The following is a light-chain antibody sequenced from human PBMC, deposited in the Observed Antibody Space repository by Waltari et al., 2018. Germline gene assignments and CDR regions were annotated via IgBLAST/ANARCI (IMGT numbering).Light chain of an antibody. V-gene: IGLV2-8*01. CDR2: EVS. CDR1: SSDVGGYNY. CDR3: SSFACTNNCVV. J-gene: IGLJ2*01. Sequence: QSALTQPPSASGSPGQSVTISCTGTSSDVGGYNYVFWYQQHPGKAPKLMIYEVSQRPSGVRDRFSGSISGDTASLTVSGLQAEDEADYYCSSFACTNNCVVFGGGTKLPV.